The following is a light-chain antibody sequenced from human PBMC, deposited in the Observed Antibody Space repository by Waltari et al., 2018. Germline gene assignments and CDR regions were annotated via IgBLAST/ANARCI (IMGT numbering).Light chain of an antibody. V-gene: IGKV3-11*01. CDR3: QQRTHSLT. CDR1: QSVSSN. CDR2: DAS. J-gene: IGKJ4*01. Sequence: ENLLTQSPCTLSLSPGERATLSCRASQSVSSNLAWYQQKPGQVPRLLIYDASNRATGIPARFSGSGSGTDFILTISSLEPEDFAVYYCQQRTHSLTFGGGTKVEIK.